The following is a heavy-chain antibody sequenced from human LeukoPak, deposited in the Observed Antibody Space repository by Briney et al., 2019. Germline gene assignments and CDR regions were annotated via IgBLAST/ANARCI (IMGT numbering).Heavy chain of an antibody. CDR1: GYTFTGYY. D-gene: IGHD2-15*01. V-gene: IGHV1-2*02. Sequence: GASVKVSCKASGYTFTGYYMHWVRQAPGRGLEWMGWINPNSGGTNYAQKFQGRVTMTRDTSISTAYMELSRLRSDDTAVYYCAGSGLLPSNWFDPWGQGTLVTVSS. CDR3: AGSGLLPSNWFDP. J-gene: IGHJ5*02. CDR2: INPNSGGT.